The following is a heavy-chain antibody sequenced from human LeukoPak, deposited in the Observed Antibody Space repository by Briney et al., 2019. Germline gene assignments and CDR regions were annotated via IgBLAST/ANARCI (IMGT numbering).Heavy chain of an antibody. J-gene: IGHJ6*03. CDR1: GGSISSYY. CDR2: IHYSGST. Sequence: KTSETLSLTCTVSGGSISSYYWGWIRQPPGKGLEWIGYIHYSGSTNYNPSLKSRVTISVDTSKNQFSLKLSSVTAADTAVYYCARGPGARYYYYMDVWGKGTTVTISS. CDR3: ARGPGARYYYYMDV. D-gene: IGHD3-10*01. V-gene: IGHV4-59*01.